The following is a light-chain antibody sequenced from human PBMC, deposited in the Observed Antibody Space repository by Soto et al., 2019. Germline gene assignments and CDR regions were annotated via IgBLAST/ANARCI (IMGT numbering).Light chain of an antibody. J-gene: IGKJ1*01. CDR3: QQYNSYPWT. CDR2: KAS. Sequence: DIQMTQSHSTLSASVGDRVTITCRASQSISSWLAWYQQKPGKAPKLLIYKASSLESGISSRFSGSGSGTEFTLTISSLQPDDSATYYCQQYNSYPWTFGQGTKVEIK. V-gene: IGKV1-5*03. CDR1: QSISSW.